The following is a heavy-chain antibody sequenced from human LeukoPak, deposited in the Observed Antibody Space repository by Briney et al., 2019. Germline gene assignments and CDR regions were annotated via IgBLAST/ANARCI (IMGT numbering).Heavy chain of an antibody. CDR2: IRGSGGST. Sequence: GGSLRLSCAASGFTFRSYAMTWLRQAPGKGLEWVSGIRGSGGSTHYGDSVKGRFTISRDNSKSTLYLQMNSLRAEDTAVYYCAKVPYSDFWSGYSDYFDYWGQGTLVTVSS. CDR1: GFTFRSYA. D-gene: IGHD3-3*01. CDR3: AKVPYSDFWSGYSDYFDY. V-gene: IGHV3-23*01. J-gene: IGHJ4*02.